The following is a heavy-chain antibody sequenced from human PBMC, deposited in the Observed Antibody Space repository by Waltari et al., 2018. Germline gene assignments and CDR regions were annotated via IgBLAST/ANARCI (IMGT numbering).Heavy chain of an antibody. CDR3: ARAGGKVATITSDFDY. V-gene: IGHV1-69*01. Sequence: QVQLVQSGAEVKKPGSSVKVSCKASGGTFSSYATSWVRQAPGQGLEWMGGIIPIFGTANYVQKFQGRVTITADESTSTAYMELSSLRSEDTAVYYCARAGGKVATITSDFDYWGQGTLVTVSS. J-gene: IGHJ4*02. CDR2: IIPIFGTA. CDR1: GGTFSSYA. D-gene: IGHD5-12*01.